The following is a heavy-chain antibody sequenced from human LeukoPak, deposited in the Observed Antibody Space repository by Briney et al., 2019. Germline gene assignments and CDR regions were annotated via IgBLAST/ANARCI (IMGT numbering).Heavy chain of an antibody. V-gene: IGHV4-38-2*02. Sequence: SSETLSLTCSVSGYSISSGYYWGWIRQPPGKGLEWIGSIYQSGSTYYNPSLKSRVTISVDTSKNQFSLKLSSVTAADTAVYYCARHAWDSSGYLPLFDYWGQGTLVTVSS. CDR3: ARHAWDSSGYLPLFDY. D-gene: IGHD3-22*01. CDR2: IYQSGST. J-gene: IGHJ4*02. CDR1: GYSISSGYY.